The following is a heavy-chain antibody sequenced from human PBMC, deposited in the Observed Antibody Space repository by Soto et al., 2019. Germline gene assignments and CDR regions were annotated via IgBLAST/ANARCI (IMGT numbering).Heavy chain of an antibody. J-gene: IGHJ6*02. CDR1: GGSISSGGCY. CDR2: INHSGST. D-gene: IGHD2-2*01. V-gene: IGHV4-39*07. CDR3: ARGYCSSTSCYYYYYGMDV. Sequence: KASETLSLTCTVSGGSISSGGCYWSWIRQPPGKGLEWIGEINHSGSTNYNPSLKSRVTISVDTSKNQFSLKLSSVTAADTAVYYCARGYCSSTSCYYYYYGMDVWGQGTTVTVSS.